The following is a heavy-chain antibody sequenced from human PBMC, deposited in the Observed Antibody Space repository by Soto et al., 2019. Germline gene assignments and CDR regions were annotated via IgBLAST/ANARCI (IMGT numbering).Heavy chain of an antibody. Sequence: QVQLVESGGGVVQPGRSLRLSCAASGFTFSSYAMHWVRQAPGKGLEWVAVISYDGSNKYYADSVKGRFTISRDNSXXTLYLQMNSLRAEDTAVYYCARDATLKGLEWYFDLWGRGTLVTVSS. D-gene: IGHD1-1*01. CDR3: ARDATLKGLEWYFDL. J-gene: IGHJ2*01. CDR1: GFTFSSYA. V-gene: IGHV3-30-3*01. CDR2: ISYDGSNK.